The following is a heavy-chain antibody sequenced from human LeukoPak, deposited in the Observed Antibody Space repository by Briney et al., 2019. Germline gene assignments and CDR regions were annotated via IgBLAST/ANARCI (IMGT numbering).Heavy chain of an antibody. D-gene: IGHD2-15*01. CDR3: ARDGGFCSGGFCYRLFDP. CDR2: ISDSSITM. Sequence: PGGSLRLSCAASGFTFSSHNMVWVRQPPGKGLEWISYISDSSITMYYADSVKGRFTISRDNAKNSLYLQMNSLRAEDTAVYYCARDGGFCSGGFCYRLFDPWGQGTLVTVSS. J-gene: IGHJ5*02. V-gene: IGHV3-48*04. CDR1: GFTFSSHN.